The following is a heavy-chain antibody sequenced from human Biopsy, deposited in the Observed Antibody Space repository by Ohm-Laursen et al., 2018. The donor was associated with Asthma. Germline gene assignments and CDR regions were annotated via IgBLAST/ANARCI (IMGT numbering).Heavy chain of an antibody. J-gene: IGHJ6*02. V-gene: IGHV4-34*01. Sequence: SETLSLTWTVSYGSITNGFFWTWIRQSPGKGLEWIGETNERGVTNNNPSLKSRVIISIDTYWNRVSLKLTSVTAADTAVYYCARGPELDVWGQGTTVTVSS. CDR1: YGSITNGFF. CDR3: ARGPELDV. CDR2: TNERGVT.